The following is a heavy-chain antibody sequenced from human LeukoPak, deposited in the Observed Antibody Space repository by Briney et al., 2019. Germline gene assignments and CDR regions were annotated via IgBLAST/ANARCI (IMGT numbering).Heavy chain of an antibody. J-gene: IGHJ4*02. V-gene: IGHV4-39*07. CDR2: IYYSGST. CDR3: ASYSYYYDSSGYFDY. D-gene: IGHD3-22*01. Sequence: SETLSLTCTVSGGSISSSSYYWGWIRQPPGKGLEWIGSIYYSGSTYYNPSLKSRVTISVDTSKNQFSLKLSSVTAADTAVYYCASYSYYYDSSGYFDYWGQGTLVTVSS. CDR1: GGSISSSSYY.